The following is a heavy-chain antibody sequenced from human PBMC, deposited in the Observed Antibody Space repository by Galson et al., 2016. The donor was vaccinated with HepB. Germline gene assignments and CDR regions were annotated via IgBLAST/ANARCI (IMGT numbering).Heavy chain of an antibody. CDR3: ARIKGRRDGYNFHNAFDI. CDR1: GFSLSTSGMC. J-gene: IGHJ3*02. Sequence: LVKPTQTLTLTCPFSGFSLSTSGMCVSWIRQPPGRALEWLALIDWGDDKYYSTSLKTRLTITKDTSKNQVVLTMTNMDPVDTATYYCARIKGRRDGYNFHNAFDIWGQGTMVTVS. CDR2: IDWGDDK. D-gene: IGHD5-24*01. V-gene: IGHV2-70*01.